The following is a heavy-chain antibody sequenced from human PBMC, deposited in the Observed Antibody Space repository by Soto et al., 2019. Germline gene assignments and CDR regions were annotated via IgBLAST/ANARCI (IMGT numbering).Heavy chain of an antibody. CDR1: GFTFDDYA. CDR3: AKDPTPNDYDSNGYYFDY. D-gene: IGHD3-22*01. J-gene: IGHJ4*02. Sequence: GGSLRLSCAASGFTFDDYAMHWVRQAPGKGLEWVSGISWNSGSIGYADSVKGRFTISRDNAKNSLYLQMNSLRAEDTALYYCAKDPTPNDYDSNGYYFDYWGQGTLVTVSS. CDR2: ISWNSGSI. V-gene: IGHV3-9*01.